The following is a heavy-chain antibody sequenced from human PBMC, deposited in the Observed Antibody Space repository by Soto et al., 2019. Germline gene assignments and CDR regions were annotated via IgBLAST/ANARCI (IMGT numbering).Heavy chain of an antibody. V-gene: IGHV1-8*01. D-gene: IGHD2-21*01. CDR1: GYTFTSYD. J-gene: IGHJ6*02. Sequence: ASVKVSCKASGYTFTSYDINWVRQATGQGLEWMGWMNPNSGNTGYAQKFQGRVTMTRNTSISTAYMELSSLRSEDTAVYYCARGAVYCGGECRHRNSDYYGMDVWGQGTTVTVSS. CDR3: ARGAVYCGGECRHRNSDYYGMDV. CDR2: MNPNSGNT.